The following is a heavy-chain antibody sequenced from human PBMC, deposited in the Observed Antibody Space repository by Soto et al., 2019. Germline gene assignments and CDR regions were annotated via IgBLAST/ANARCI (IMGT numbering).Heavy chain of an antibody. D-gene: IGHD6-6*01. CDR3: ARVRQLVCYCHYYMDV. V-gene: IGHV1-18*01. Sequence: QVQLLQSGAEVKKPGASVKVSCKASGYTFSNHGITWVRQAPGQGLEWMGWIGAYNVNTHYTQSLQGRVTMTTDTSTSTAYMGLRGIRSDDTAVYYWARVRQLVCYCHYYMDVWGKGTTVTVSS. CDR2: IGAYNVNT. CDR1: GYTFSNHG. J-gene: IGHJ6*03.